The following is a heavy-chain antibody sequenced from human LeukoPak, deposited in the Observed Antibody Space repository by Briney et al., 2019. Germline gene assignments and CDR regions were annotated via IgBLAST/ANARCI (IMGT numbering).Heavy chain of an antibody. V-gene: IGHV4-34*01. J-gene: IGHJ6*03. CDR2: INHSGST. CDR3: ARGFSRYYDFGDYYMDV. CDR1: GGSFSGYY. Sequence: PSETLSLTCAVYGGSFSGYYWSWIRQPPGKGLEWIGEINHSGSTNYNPSLKSRVTISVDTSKNQFSLKLSSVTAADTAVYYCARGFSRYYDFGDYYMDVWGKGTTVTVSS. D-gene: IGHD3-3*01.